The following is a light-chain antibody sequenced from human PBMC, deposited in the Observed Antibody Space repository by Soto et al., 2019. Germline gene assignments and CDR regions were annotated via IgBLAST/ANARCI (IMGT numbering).Light chain of an antibody. CDR3: CSYGGGTIMI. J-gene: IGLJ2*01. Sequence: QSALTQPASVAGSPGQPITISCTGTSSDVGNYNLVSWFQQHPCKAPKLMIFEVSQRPSGVSNRFSGSKSGKTASLTISGLQAEDEADYYCCSYGGGTIMIFGGGTKLTVL. V-gene: IGLV2-23*02. CDR2: EVS. CDR1: SSDVGNYNL.